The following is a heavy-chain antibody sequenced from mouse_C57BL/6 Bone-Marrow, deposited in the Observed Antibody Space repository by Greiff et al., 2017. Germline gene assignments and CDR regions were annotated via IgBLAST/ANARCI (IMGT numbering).Heavy chain of an antibody. V-gene: IGHV1-54*01. Sequence: VQLVESGAELVRPGTSVKVSCKASGYAFTNYLIEWVKQRPGQGLEWIGVINPGSGGTNYNEKFKGKATLTADKSSSTAYMQLSSLTSEDSAVYFCARSGDYVYAMDYWGQGTSVTVSS. J-gene: IGHJ4*01. CDR2: INPGSGGT. D-gene: IGHD2-4*01. CDR1: GYAFTNYL. CDR3: ARSGDYVYAMDY.